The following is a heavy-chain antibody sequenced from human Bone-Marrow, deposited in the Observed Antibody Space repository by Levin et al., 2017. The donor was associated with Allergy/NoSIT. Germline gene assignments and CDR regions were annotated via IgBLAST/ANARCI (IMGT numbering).Heavy chain of an antibody. Sequence: SLKISCAASGFRFDDYAMHWVRRAPGKGLEWVSGISWNSGDIGYGDSVKGRFTISRDNADNSLYLHMDNLRHEDTAFYYCARVEGDSSVFQHWGQGTLVTVSS. V-gene: IGHV3-9*01. CDR1: GFRFDDYA. J-gene: IGHJ1*01. D-gene: IGHD6-19*01. CDR3: ARVEGDSSVFQH. CDR2: ISWNSGDI.